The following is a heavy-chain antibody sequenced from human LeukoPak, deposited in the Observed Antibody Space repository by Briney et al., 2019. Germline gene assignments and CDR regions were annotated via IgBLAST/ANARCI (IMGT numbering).Heavy chain of an antibody. CDR2: IDHDGVT. CDR3: ARDTVIRGLGYHYYAMDV. CDR1: GGSFSGYL. D-gene: IGHD3-10*01. Sequence: PSETLSLTCGVYGGSFSGYLWTWIRRAPGKGLEWIGEIDHDGVTIYNPSLENRVSISKDTSKKQFSLRLTSVTAADTAVYYCARDTVIRGLGYHYYAMDVWGKGTTVTVSS. J-gene: IGHJ6*04. V-gene: IGHV4-34*01.